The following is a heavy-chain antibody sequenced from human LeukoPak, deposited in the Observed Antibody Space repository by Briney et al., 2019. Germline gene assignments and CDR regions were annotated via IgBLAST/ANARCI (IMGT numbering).Heavy chain of an antibody. CDR3: ARAQSSSDYFDC. CDR1: GFTFTSYS. CDR2: IYTGGSA. D-gene: IGHD6-19*01. J-gene: IGHJ4*02. Sequence: GGSLRLSCAASGFTFTSYSMNWVRQAPGKGLEWVSVIYTGGSAYYADSVKGRFTISRDNSKNMLYLQMNSLRAEDTAVYYCARAQSSSDYFDCWGQGILVIVSS. V-gene: IGHV3-53*01.